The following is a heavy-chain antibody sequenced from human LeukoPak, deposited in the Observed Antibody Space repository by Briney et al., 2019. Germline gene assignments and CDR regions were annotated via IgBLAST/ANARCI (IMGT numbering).Heavy chain of an antibody. D-gene: IGHD4-17*01. Sequence: GASVKVSCTASGYTFTSYDINWVRQATGQGREWMGWMNPNSGNTGYAQKFQGRVTITRNTSISTAYMELGSLRSEDTAVYYCAREGEAPPPDYGDYYEWGQGTLVTVSS. CDR1: GYTFTSYD. V-gene: IGHV1-8*01. CDR2: MNPNSGNT. CDR3: AREGEAPPPDYGDYYE. J-gene: IGHJ4*02.